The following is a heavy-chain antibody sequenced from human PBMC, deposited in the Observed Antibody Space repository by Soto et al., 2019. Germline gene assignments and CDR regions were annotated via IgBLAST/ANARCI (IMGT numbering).Heavy chain of an antibody. D-gene: IGHD4-4*01. Sequence: QITLKESGPTLVKPTQTLTLTCTFSGFSLSTSGVGVGWIRQPPGKALEWLALIYWDDDKRYSPSLKSRLTITKDTSKNQVVLTMTNMDPVDTATYYCAPRAMTTVTTGGGWFDPWGQGTPVTVSS. CDR1: GFSLSTSGVG. J-gene: IGHJ5*02. V-gene: IGHV2-5*02. CDR2: IYWDDDK. CDR3: APRAMTTVTTGGGWFDP.